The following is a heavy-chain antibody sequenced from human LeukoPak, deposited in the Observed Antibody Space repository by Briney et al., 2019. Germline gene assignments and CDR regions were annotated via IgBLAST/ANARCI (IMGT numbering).Heavy chain of an antibody. V-gene: IGHV4-59*12. CDR1: GGSIRSYY. CDR2: IYYSGST. D-gene: IGHD3-10*01. Sequence: SETLSLTCTVSGGSIRSYYWSWIRQPPGKGLEWIGYIYYSGSTNYNPSLKSRVTISVDTSKNQFSLKLSSVTAADTAVYYCARDSYGSGAIDYWGQGTLVTVSS. J-gene: IGHJ4*02. CDR3: ARDSYGSGAIDY.